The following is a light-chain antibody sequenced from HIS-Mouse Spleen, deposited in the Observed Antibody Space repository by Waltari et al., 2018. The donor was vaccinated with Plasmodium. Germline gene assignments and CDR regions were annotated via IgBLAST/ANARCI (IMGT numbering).Light chain of an antibody. J-gene: IGLJ1*01. Sequence: QSALTQPRSVSGSPGQSVTISCTGTRSDVGGYNYVSWYQQHPGKAPKLMIYVVSKRPSGVPDRFSGSKSGNTASLTISGLQAEDEADYYCCSYAGSYTYVFGTGTKVTVL. V-gene: IGLV2-11*02. CDR2: VVS. CDR3: CSYAGSYTYV. CDR1: RSDVGGYNY.